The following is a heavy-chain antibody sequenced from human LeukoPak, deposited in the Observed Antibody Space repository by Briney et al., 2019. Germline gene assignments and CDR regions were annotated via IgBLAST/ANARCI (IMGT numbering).Heavy chain of an antibody. CDR2: INPNSGGT. J-gene: IGHJ3*02. CDR3: ARERRMEDSYYGSGSKTYAFDI. CDR1: GYTFTGYY. Sequence: GASVKVSCKASGYTFTGYYMHWVRQAPGQGLEWMGRINPNSGGTNYAQKFQGRVTITTDESTSTAYMELSSLRSEDTAVYYCARERRMEDSYYGSGSKTYAFDIWGQGTMVTVSS. D-gene: IGHD3-10*01. V-gene: IGHV1-2*06.